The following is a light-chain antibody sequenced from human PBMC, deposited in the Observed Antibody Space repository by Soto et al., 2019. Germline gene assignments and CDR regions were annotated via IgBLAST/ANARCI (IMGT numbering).Light chain of an antibody. V-gene: IGLV1-44*01. CDR3: AAWDDSRFWV. CDR2: SNN. J-gene: IGLJ3*02. Sequence: QSALTQPPSASGTPGQRVTISCSGGSSNIGDNTVNWYQQLPGTAPKLLIYSNNQRPSGVPDRFSGSKSGTSASLAISGLQSEDEADYYCAAWDDSRFWVFGGGTKLTVL. CDR1: SSNIGDNT.